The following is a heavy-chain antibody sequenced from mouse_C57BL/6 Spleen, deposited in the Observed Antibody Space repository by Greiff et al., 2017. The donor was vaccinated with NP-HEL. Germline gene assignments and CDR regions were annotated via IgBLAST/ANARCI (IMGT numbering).Heavy chain of an antibody. Sequence: VQLQQPGTELVKPGASVKLSCKASGYTFTSYWMHWVKQRPGQGLEWIGNINPSNGGTNYNEKFKSKATLTVDKSSSTAYMQRSSLTSEDSAVYYCAREESYLEDFDYWGQGTTLTVSS. J-gene: IGHJ2*01. CDR1: GYTFTSYW. CDR3: AREESYLEDFDY. V-gene: IGHV1-53*01. D-gene: IGHD2-12*01. CDR2: INPSNGGT.